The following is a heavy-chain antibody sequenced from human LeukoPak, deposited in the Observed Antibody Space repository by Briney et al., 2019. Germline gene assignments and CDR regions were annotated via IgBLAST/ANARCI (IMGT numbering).Heavy chain of an antibody. J-gene: IGHJ6*02. CDR2: IKQDGSEK. D-gene: IGHD3-10*01. Sequence: GGSLRLSCAASGFTFSSYWMSWVRQAPGKGLEWVANIKQDGSEKFYVDSVKGRFTISRDNAKNSLYLQMNSLRAEDTAVYYCARDQMVRGVPRSYYYGMDVWGQGTTVTVSS. CDR3: ARDQMVRGVPRSYYYGMDV. V-gene: IGHV3-7*01. CDR1: GFTFSSYW.